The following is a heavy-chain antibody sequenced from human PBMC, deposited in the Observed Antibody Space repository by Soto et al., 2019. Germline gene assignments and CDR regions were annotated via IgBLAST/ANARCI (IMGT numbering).Heavy chain of an antibody. J-gene: IGHJ6*02. CDR1: GGTFSSSG. Sequence: QVHLVQSGTEVKKPGSSLKVSCKASGGTFSSSGFSWVRQAPGQGLGWMGMIVPSLDTTNYAQKFQARVTITADEVTSTAYMELRSLRSEDTAVYYCARWPQPRYTADPYAVDVWGQGTRVIVSS. D-gene: IGHD3-16*02. CDR3: ARWPQPRYTADPYAVDV. CDR2: IVPSLDTT. V-gene: IGHV1-69*11.